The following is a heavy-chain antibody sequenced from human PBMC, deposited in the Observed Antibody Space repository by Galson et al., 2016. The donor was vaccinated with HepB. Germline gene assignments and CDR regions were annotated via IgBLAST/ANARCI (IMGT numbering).Heavy chain of an antibody. CDR2: ISYDGRKK. CDR3: ARDPSYYSGMDV. J-gene: IGHJ6*02. CDR1: GFIFSNFG. V-gene: IGHV3-30*04. Sequence: SLRLSCAASGFIFSNFGMHWVRQAPGKGLEWVALISYDGRKKYYADSVKGRFTISRDNSKNTYLQMNSLRAEDTAVYYCARDPSYYSGMDVWGQGTTVTVSS.